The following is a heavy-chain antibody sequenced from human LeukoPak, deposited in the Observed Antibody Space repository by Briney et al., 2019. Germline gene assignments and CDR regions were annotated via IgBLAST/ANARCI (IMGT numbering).Heavy chain of an antibody. Sequence: SETLSLTCTVSGGSINGYYWSWIRQPPGKGLEWIGHVAYSGATNYNLSFKSRVTISLDTSKTQFSLKLSSVTAADTAFYYCARTVSGYYFNAWGPGTLVTVSS. CDR3: ARTVSGYYFNA. J-gene: IGHJ5*02. CDR2: VAYSGAT. CDR1: GGSINGYY. D-gene: IGHD5-12*01. V-gene: IGHV4-59*01.